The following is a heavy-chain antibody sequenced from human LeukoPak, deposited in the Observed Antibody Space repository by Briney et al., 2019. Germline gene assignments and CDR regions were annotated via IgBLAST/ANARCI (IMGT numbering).Heavy chain of an antibody. J-gene: IGHJ5*02. CDR2: INHSGST. V-gene: IGHV4-34*01. CDR3: AKDGLRSGYDFKYNWFDP. Sequence: SETLSLTCAVYGGSFSGYYWSWIRQPPGKGLEWIGEINHSGSTNYNPSLKSRVTISVDTSKNQFSLKLSSVTAADTAVYYCAKDGLRSGYDFKYNWFDPWGQGTLVTVSS. CDR1: GGSFSGYY. D-gene: IGHD5-12*01.